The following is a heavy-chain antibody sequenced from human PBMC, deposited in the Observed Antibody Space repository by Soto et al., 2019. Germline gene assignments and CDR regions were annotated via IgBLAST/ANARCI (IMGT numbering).Heavy chain of an antibody. V-gene: IGHV2-26*01. J-gene: IGHJ5*02. Sequence: QVTLKESGPVLVKPTETLTLTCTVSGFSLSNARMGVSWIRQPPGKALEWLAHIFSNDEKSYSTSLKSRLTISKDTSKSQVVLTMTNMDPVDTATYYCARLRITMIVVVITLPVPPVWFDPWGQGTLVTVSS. CDR1: GFSLSNARMG. D-gene: IGHD3-22*01. CDR2: IFSNDEK. CDR3: ARLRITMIVVVITLPVPPVWFDP.